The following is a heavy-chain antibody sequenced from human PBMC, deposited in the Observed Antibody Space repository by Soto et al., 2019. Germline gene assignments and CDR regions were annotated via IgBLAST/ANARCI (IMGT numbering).Heavy chain of an antibody. Sequence: EVQLVESGGGLVKPGGSLRLSCAASGFTFSNAWMNWVRQAPGKGLEWVGRIKSKTDGGTTDYAAPVKGRFTISRDDPKNALYLQMNSLKTEDTAVYYCSTDLISDYGDYLFDYWGQGTLVTVSS. D-gene: IGHD4-17*01. J-gene: IGHJ4*02. CDR2: IKSKTDGGTT. CDR3: STDLISDYGDYLFDY. CDR1: GFTFSNAW. V-gene: IGHV3-15*07.